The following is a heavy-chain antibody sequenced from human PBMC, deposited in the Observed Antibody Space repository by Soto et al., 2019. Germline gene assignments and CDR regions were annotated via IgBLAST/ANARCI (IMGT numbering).Heavy chain of an antibody. CDR3: ATLETYCGGDCYSYFEY. CDR1: GGTFSSYA. D-gene: IGHD2-21*02. CDR2: IIPIFGTA. V-gene: IGHV1-69*01. Sequence: QVQLVQSGAEVKKPGSSVQVSCKASGGTFSSYAIICVRQAPGQVLEWMGGIIPIFGTANYAQKFQGRVTITSDESTSTAYMELSSLRSEDTSVYYCATLETYCGGDCYSYFEYWGQGTLVTVSS. J-gene: IGHJ4*02.